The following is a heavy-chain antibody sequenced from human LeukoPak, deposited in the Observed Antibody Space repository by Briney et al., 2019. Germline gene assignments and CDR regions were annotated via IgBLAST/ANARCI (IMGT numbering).Heavy chain of an antibody. Sequence: SETLSLTCTVSGGSIISSSYYWGWIRQPPGKGLEWIGNTYPSGSTYYNPSLNSRLTISLDTSNNQFSLKLSSATAADTAVYYCARSITDYWFDPWGQGTLVTVSS. V-gene: IGHV4-39*01. CDR1: GGSIISSSYY. J-gene: IGHJ5*02. CDR3: ARSITDYWFDP. D-gene: IGHD2-21*02. CDR2: TYPSGST.